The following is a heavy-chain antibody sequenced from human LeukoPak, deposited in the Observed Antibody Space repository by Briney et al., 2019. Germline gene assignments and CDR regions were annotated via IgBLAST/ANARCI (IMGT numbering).Heavy chain of an antibody. Sequence: GGSLRLSCAASGFTFSSYAMSWVRHAPGEGLEWVSAISDSGGTTYYADSVKGRFTISRDNSKNTLYLQMNSLRGEDTAVYYCAKLARGYCSSTACPNWFDPWGQGTLVTVSS. CDR1: GFTFSSYA. J-gene: IGHJ5*02. CDR3: AKLARGYCSSTACPNWFDP. CDR2: ISDSGGTT. V-gene: IGHV3-23*01. D-gene: IGHD2-2*01.